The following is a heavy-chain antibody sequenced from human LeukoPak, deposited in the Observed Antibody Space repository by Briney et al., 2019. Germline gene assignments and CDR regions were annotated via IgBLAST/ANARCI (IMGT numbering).Heavy chain of an antibody. Sequence: GGSLRLSCAASGITFNNYAMSWVRQAPGKGLEWVSSISGSGGGAYYADSVKGRFTISRDNSRNTLYLQMNSLRAEDTAVYYCAEGSGYRGGVDPWGQGTLVTVSS. CDR1: GITFNNYA. D-gene: IGHD6-25*01. J-gene: IGHJ5*01. CDR3: AEGSGYRGGVDP. CDR2: ISGSGGGA. V-gene: IGHV3-23*01.